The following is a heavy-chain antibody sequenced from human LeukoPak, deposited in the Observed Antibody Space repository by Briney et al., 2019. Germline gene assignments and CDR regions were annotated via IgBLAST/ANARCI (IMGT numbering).Heavy chain of an antibody. D-gene: IGHD3-10*01. CDR1: GYTFTGYY. V-gene: IGHV1-2*02. CDR2: INPNSGGT. CDR3: ARGRKYGSGNKYYFDY. J-gene: IGHJ4*02. Sequence: ASVKVSCKASGYTFTGYYMHWVRQAPGQGLEWMGWINPNSGGTNYAQKFQGRVTMTRDTSISTAYMELSRLRSDDTAVYYCARGRKYGSGNKYYFDYWGQGTLVTVSS.